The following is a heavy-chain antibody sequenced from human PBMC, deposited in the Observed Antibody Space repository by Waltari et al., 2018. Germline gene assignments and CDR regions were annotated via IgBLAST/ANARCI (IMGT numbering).Heavy chain of an antibody. CDR2: IIPIFGTA. V-gene: IGHV1-69*05. CDR1: GGTFSSYP. J-gene: IGHJ4*02. CDR3: ASELITGTTGFDY. D-gene: IGHD1-20*01. Sequence: QVQLVQSGAEVKKPGSSVKVSCKASGGTFSSYPISWVRKAPGQGHEWMGGIIPIFGTANYAQKFQGRVTITTDESTSTAYMELSSLRSEDTAVYYCASELITGTTGFDYWGQGTLVTVSS.